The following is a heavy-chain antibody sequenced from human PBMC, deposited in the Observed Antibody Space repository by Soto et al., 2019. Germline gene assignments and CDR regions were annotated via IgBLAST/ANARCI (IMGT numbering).Heavy chain of an antibody. CDR1: GGSISSSGSY. J-gene: IGHJ4*01. CDR3: AELNPYESSVYDLYY. D-gene: IGHD3-22*01. CDR2: IYYLGNT. V-gene: IGHV4-39*01. Sequence: LETLSLTCAVYGGSISSSGSYWGWIRQPPGKGLEWVGSIYYLGNTYYNPSLGSRVTISVDTSKNQFSLKLRTVTAADTAVFYCAELNPYESSVYDLYYCGHGALVTASS.